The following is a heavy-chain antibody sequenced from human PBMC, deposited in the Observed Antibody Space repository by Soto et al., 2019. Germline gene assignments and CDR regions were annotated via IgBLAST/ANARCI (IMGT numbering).Heavy chain of an antibody. CDR2: IYHSGST. D-gene: IGHD3-22*01. V-gene: IGHV4-4*02. CDR1: GGSISSSNW. CDR3: ASTIFTDYDSSGYYPSLDY. J-gene: IGHJ4*02. Sequence: PSDTLSLTCAVSGGSISSSNWWSWVREPPGKGQEWIGEIYHSGSTNYNPSPKSRATISVDKSKNQFSLKLSSVTAADTAVYYCASTIFTDYDSSGYYPSLDYWVQGTLVAVSS.